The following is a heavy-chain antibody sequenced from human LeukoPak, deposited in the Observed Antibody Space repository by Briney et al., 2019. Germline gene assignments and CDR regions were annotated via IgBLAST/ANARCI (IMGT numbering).Heavy chain of an antibody. CDR3: AKVFSIVGATTFDY. J-gene: IGHJ4*02. CDR2: ISGSGGST. CDR1: GFTFSSYA. V-gene: IGHV3-23*01. D-gene: IGHD1-26*01. Sequence: GGSLRLSCAASGFTFSSYAMSWVRQAPGMGLEWVSAISGSGGSTYYADSVKGRFTISRDNSKNTLYLQMNSLRAEDTAVYYCAKVFSIVGATTFDYWGQGTLVTVSS.